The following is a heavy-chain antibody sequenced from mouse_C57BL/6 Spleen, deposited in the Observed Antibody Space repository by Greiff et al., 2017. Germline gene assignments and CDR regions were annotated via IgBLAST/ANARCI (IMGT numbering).Heavy chain of an antibody. Sequence: EVKLVESGGGLVKPGGSLKLSCAASGFTFSDYGMHWVRQAPEKGLEWVAYISSGSSTIYYADTVKGRFTISRDNAKNTLFLQMTSLRSEETAMYYCARGATTVVPYYAMDYWGQGTSVTVSS. D-gene: IGHD1-1*01. CDR2: ISSGSSTI. V-gene: IGHV5-17*01. CDR3: ARGATTVVPYYAMDY. J-gene: IGHJ4*01. CDR1: GFTFSDYG.